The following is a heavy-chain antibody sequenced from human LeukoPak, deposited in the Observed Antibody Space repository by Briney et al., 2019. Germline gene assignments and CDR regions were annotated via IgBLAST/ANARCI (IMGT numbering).Heavy chain of an antibody. CDR3: ARDRWGRFDY. D-gene: IGHD3-16*01. J-gene: IGHJ4*02. Sequence: SKTLSLTCAVYGGSFSGYYWSWIRQPPGKGPEWIGEVNHSGSTNYNPSPKSRVTISVDTSKNQFSLELSSVTAADTAVYYCARDRWGRFDYWGQGTLVTVSS. CDR2: VNHSGST. CDR1: GGSFSGYY. V-gene: IGHV4-34*01.